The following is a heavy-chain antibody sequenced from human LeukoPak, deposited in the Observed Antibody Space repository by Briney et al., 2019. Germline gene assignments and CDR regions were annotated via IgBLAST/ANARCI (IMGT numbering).Heavy chain of an antibody. D-gene: IGHD2-8*01. Sequence: SQTLSLTCAISGDSVSSDSAAWNWLRQSPSRGLEWLGSTFYRSKWYNDYAVSVKSRITINPDTSKNQFSLQLNSVTPEDTAVYYCARSVNNWFDPWGQGTLVTVSS. CDR2: TFYRSKWYN. J-gene: IGHJ5*02. CDR1: GDSVSSDSAA. CDR3: ARSVNNWFDP. V-gene: IGHV6-1*01.